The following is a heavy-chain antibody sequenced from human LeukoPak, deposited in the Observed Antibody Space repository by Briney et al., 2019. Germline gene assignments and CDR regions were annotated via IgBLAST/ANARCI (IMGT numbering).Heavy chain of an antibody. CDR2: IIPILGIA. V-gene: IGHV1-69*04. J-gene: IGHJ4*02. CDR1: GGTFSSYA. Sequence: AASVEVSCKASGGTFSSYAISWVRQAPGQGLEWMGRIIPILGIANYAQKFQGRVTITADKSTSTAYMELSSLRSEDTAVYYCARDSGYYDSSGYSDYWGQGTLVTVSS. D-gene: IGHD3-22*01. CDR3: ARDSGYYDSSGYSDY.